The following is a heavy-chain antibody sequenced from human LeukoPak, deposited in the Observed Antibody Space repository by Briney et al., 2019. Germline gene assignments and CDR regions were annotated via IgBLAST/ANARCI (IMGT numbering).Heavy chain of an antibody. CDR2: IRWNSGSV. D-gene: IGHD4-11*01. Sequence: GGSLRLSCAASGFTFDDYAMHWVRHAPGKGLEWVSSIRWNSGSVGYAGSVKGRFTISRDNAKNSLYLQMNSLTAEDTALYYCAKSVTTAAYYYYYMDVWGKGTTVTVSS. J-gene: IGHJ6*03. V-gene: IGHV3-9*01. CDR1: GFTFDDYA. CDR3: AKSVTTAAYYYYYMDV.